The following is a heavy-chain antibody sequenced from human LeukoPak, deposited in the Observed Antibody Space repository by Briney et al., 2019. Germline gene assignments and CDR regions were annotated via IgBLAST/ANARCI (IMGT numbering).Heavy chain of an antibody. D-gene: IGHD2-2*01. Sequence: ASVKVSCKASGYTFTGYYMHWMRQAPGQGLEWVGWINPNNGGTSYAQKLQGRVSMTRDTSITTAHMELSSLRSDDTAVYYCARGPSHGAFDIWGQGTMVTVSP. CDR2: INPNNGGT. CDR1: GYTFTGYY. CDR3: ARGPSHGAFDI. J-gene: IGHJ3*02. V-gene: IGHV1-2*02.